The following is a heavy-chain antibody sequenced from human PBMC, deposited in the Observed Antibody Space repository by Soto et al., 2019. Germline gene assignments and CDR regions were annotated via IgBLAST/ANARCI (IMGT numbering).Heavy chain of an antibody. Sequence: SETLSLTCTVSGGSISSSSYYWGWIRQPPGKGLEWIGSIYYSGSTYYNPSLKSRVTISVDTSKNQFSLKLSSVTAADTAVYYCARHEAYDSSGYPDYWGQGTLVTVSS. CDR3: ARHEAYDSSGYPDY. CDR1: GGSISSSSYY. CDR2: IYYSGST. D-gene: IGHD3-22*01. J-gene: IGHJ4*02. V-gene: IGHV4-39*01.